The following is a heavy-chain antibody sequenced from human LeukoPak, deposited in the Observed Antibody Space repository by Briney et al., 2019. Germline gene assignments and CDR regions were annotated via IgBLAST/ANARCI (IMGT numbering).Heavy chain of an antibody. J-gene: IGHJ4*02. Sequence: SETLSLTCTVSGGSISTYYWSWIRQPPGKGLEGIGYIFYSGSTNYNPSLKRRVTISVDTSKNQFSLKLSSVTAADTAVYYCARDLLDSAGYSSSTSCSVDYWGQGTLVTVSS. V-gene: IGHV4-59*12. D-gene: IGHD2-2*01. CDR2: IFYSGST. CDR3: ARDLLDSAGYSSSTSCSVDY. CDR1: GGSISTYY.